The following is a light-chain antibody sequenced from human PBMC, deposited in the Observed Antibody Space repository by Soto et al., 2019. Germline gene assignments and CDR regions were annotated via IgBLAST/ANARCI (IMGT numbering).Light chain of an antibody. CDR2: EVT. V-gene: IGLV2-14*01. Sequence: QSALTQPASVSGSPGQSITISCTGSSSDVGAYNFVSWYQHHPGRAPKLILYEVTTRPSGVSSRFSGSKSGNTASLTISGRQADDEATYYCSSYTSTNTPDVFGTGTKLTVL. CDR1: SSDVGAYNF. J-gene: IGLJ1*01. CDR3: SSYTSTNTPDV.